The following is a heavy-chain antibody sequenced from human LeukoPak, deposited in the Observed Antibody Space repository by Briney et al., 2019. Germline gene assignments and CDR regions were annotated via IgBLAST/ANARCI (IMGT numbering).Heavy chain of an antibody. CDR1: GFNFRNAW. V-gene: IGHV3-15*01. D-gene: IGHD6-19*01. Sequence: MTGGSLRLSCTASGFNFRNAWMCWVRQAPGKGLEWVGLIRSDSDGGVTQYGTPVKGRFTISRDDSKDTVYLQMNSLRAEDTAVYYCANPYSSGWSDDYWGQGTLVTVSS. J-gene: IGHJ4*02. CDR2: IRSDSDGGVT. CDR3: ANPYSSGWSDDY.